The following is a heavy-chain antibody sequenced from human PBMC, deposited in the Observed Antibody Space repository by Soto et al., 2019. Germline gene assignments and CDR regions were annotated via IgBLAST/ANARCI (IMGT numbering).Heavy chain of an antibody. CDR3: ARAGVATIYPGNNWFDP. D-gene: IGHD5-12*01. CDR2: IYYSGST. V-gene: IGHV4-30-4*01. Sequence: QVQLQESGPGLVKPSQTLSLTCTVSGGSISSGDYYWSWIRQPPGKGLEWIGYIYYSGSTYYNPSLMSRVTISVVTSKHQFSLNLSSVTAADTAMYYCARAGVATIYPGNNWFDPWGQVTLVTVSS. J-gene: IGHJ5*02. CDR1: GGSISSGDYY.